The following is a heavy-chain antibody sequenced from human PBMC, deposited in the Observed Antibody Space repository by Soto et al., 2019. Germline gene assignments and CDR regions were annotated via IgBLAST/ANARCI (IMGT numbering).Heavy chain of an antibody. Sequence: QVQLVQSGAEVKKPGASVKVSCKASGYTFTSYGISWVRQAPGQGLEWMGWISAYNGNTNYAQKLQGRVTMTTDTATSTASMELRSLRSDDTAVYYCARDQRVVVVAATSYGFLDAFGSWGQGAMVTVSS. V-gene: IGHV1-18*01. CDR3: ARDQRVVVVAATSYGFLDAFGS. CDR2: ISAYNGNT. J-gene: IGHJ3*02. D-gene: IGHD2-15*01. CDR1: GYTFTSYG.